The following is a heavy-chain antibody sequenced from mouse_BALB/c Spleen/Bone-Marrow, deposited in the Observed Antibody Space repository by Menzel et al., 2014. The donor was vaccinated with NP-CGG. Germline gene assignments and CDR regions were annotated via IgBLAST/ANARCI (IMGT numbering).Heavy chain of an antibody. V-gene: IGHV5-6-4*01. CDR3: TRDNGPFDY. J-gene: IGHJ2*01. CDR2: ITSGGSYT. Sequence: EVKLVESGGGLVKPGGSLKLSCAASGFTFSSYTMSWVRQTPEKRLEWVATITSGGSYTYYPDSVKGRFTISRDNAKNTLYLQMSSLKSEDTAMYYCTRDNGPFDYWGQGTTLTVSP. CDR1: GFTFSSYT. D-gene: IGHD1-2*01.